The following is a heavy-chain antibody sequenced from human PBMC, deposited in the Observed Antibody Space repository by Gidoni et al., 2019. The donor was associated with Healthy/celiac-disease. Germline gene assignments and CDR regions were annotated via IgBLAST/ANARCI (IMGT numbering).Heavy chain of an antibody. CDR3: ASYSGMDV. CDR2: ISYDGSNK. Sequence: QVQLVESGGGVVPPGRSLVLSCAASGFTFSSYAMHWVRQAPGKGLEWVAVISYDGSNKYYADSVKGRFTISRGNSKNTLYLQMNSLRAEDTAVYYCASYSGMDVWGQGTTVTVSS. V-gene: IGHV3-30-3*01. D-gene: IGHD1-26*01. J-gene: IGHJ6*02. CDR1: GFTFSSYA.